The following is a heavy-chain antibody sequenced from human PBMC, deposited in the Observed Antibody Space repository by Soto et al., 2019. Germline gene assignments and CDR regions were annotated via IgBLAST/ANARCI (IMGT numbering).Heavy chain of an antibody. CDR3: ARDGGNGYYGSGSFSDYYYGMDV. J-gene: IGHJ6*02. V-gene: IGHV4-59*01. CDR1: GGSISSYY. Sequence: SETLSLTCTVPGGSISSYYWSWIRQPPGKGLEWIGYIYYSGSTNYNPSLKSRVTISVDTSKNQFSLKLSSVTAADTAVYYCARDGGNGYYGSGSFSDYYYGMDVWGQGTTVTVSS. CDR2: IYYSGST. D-gene: IGHD3-10*01.